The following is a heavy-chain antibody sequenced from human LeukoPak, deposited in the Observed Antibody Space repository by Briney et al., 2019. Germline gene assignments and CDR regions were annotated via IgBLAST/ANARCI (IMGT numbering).Heavy chain of an antibody. V-gene: IGHV3-21*01. CDR3: ARVSVEMATIR. CDR1: GFTFSSYS. Sequence: PGGSLRLSCAASGFTFSSYSMNWVRQAPGKGLEWVSSISSSSSYIYYADSVKGRFTVSRDNAKNSLYLQMNSLRAEDTAVYYCARVSVEMATIRWGQGTLVTVSS. D-gene: IGHD5-24*01. CDR2: ISSSSSYI. J-gene: IGHJ4*02.